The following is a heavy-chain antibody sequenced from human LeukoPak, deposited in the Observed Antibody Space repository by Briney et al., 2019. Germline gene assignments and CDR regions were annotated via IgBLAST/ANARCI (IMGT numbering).Heavy chain of an antibody. CDR2: NYPGDSDT. J-gene: IGHJ4*02. Sequence: GESLEICCKGCGYSFTSYWIGWVRQLAGKGLEWIGINYPGDSDTRYSPSFQGQVTISADKSISPAYLQWSSLKASDTAMYYCARQATVVTPRWYFDYWGQGTLVTVSS. CDR3: ARQATVVTPRWYFDY. V-gene: IGHV5-51*01. D-gene: IGHD4-23*01. CDR1: GYSFTSYW.